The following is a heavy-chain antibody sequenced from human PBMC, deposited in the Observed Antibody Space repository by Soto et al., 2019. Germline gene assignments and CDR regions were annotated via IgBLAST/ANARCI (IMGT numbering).Heavy chain of an antibody. CDR2: IYYSGST. D-gene: IGHD1-1*01. CDR3: ARHESKDPRWNGYYFDY. Sequence: SETLSLTCTVSGGSISSYYWSWIRQPPGKGLEWIGYIYYSGSTNYNPSLKSRVTISVDTSKNQFSLKLSSVTAADTAVYYCARHESKDPRWNGYYFDYWGQGTLVIVSS. V-gene: IGHV4-59*08. CDR1: GGSISSYY. J-gene: IGHJ4*02.